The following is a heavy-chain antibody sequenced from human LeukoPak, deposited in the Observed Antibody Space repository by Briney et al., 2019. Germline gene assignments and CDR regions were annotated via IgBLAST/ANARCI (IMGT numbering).Heavy chain of an antibody. D-gene: IGHD3-16*01. J-gene: IGHJ4*02. CDR2: IIPIFGTA. CDR1: GYTFTGYY. Sequence: SVKVSCKASGYTFTGYYMHWVRQAPGQGLEWMGGIIPIFGTANYAQKFQGGVTITADKSTSTAYMELSSLRSEDTAVYYCARVRYAAQYYFDYWGQGTLVTVSS. V-gene: IGHV1-69*06. CDR3: ARVRYAAQYYFDY.